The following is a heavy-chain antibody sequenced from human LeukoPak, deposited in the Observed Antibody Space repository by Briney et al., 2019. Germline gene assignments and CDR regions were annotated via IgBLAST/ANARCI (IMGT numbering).Heavy chain of an antibody. D-gene: IGHD4-11*01. V-gene: IGHV3-33*01. CDR2: ICYDGSNK. Sequence: PGGSLRLSCAASGFTFRNYGMHWVRQVPGKGLEWVAVICYDGSNKYYADSVKGRFTISRDNSKNTLYLHINSLRAEDTAVYYCATARDSNSNRGLYMDVWGKGTTVTVSS. J-gene: IGHJ6*03. CDR1: GFTFRNYG. CDR3: ATARDSNSNRGLYMDV.